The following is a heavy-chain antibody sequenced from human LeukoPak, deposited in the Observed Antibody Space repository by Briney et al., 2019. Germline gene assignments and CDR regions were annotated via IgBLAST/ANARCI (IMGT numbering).Heavy chain of an antibody. CDR1: GFTFSGYW. V-gene: IGHV3-74*01. J-gene: IGHJ5*02. D-gene: IGHD3-22*01. CDR2: IKTDGKST. Sequence: PGGSLRLSCAASGFTFSGYWMHWVRQAPGKGLVWVSLIKTDGKSTSYADSVKGRFTISRDSAKNTLYLQMNSLRAEDTAVYYCARVGDRSGYYYWFDPWGQGTLVTVPS. CDR3: ARVGDRSGYYYWFDP.